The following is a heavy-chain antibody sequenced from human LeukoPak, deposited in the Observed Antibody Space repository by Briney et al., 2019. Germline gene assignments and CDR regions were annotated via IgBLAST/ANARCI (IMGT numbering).Heavy chain of an antibody. Sequence: KASGTLSLTCAVYGGSFSGYFWSWIRQPPGKGLEWIGELNHRGNTNYNPSLKSRVSISVDTSKNQLSLRLTSVTAADTAVYYCARDLDGSGYPFRYWGQGSLVSVSS. J-gene: IGHJ4*02. CDR1: GGSFSGYF. CDR3: ARDLDGSGYPFRY. V-gene: IGHV4-34*01. D-gene: IGHD3-10*01. CDR2: LNHRGNT.